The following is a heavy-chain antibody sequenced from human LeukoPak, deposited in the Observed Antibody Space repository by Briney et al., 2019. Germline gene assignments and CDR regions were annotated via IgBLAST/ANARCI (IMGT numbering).Heavy chain of an antibody. V-gene: IGHV4-39*01. Sequence: SETLSLTCTVSGGSISTSNYYWGWIRQPPGKGLEWIGNIFYSGSTYYSPSVKSRVTISLDTSRNQFSLKLSSVTAADTAVYYCARHRGYCSSTSCYAGYYFDYWGQGTLVTVSS. D-gene: IGHD2-2*01. CDR1: GGSISTSNYY. J-gene: IGHJ4*02. CDR3: ARHRGYCSSTSCYAGYYFDY. CDR2: IFYSGST.